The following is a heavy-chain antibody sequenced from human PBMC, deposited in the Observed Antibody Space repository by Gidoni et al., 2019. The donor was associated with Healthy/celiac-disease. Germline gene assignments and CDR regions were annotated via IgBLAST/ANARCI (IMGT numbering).Heavy chain of an antibody. J-gene: IGHJ4*02. CDR3: ARDLPAVVITTRGVGFDY. Sequence: QVQLVESGGGLVKPGGSLRLSCAASGFTFSDYYMSWIRQAPGKGLEWVSYISSSGSTIYYADSVKGRFTISRDNAKNSLYLQMNSLRAEDTAVYYCARDLPAVVITTRGVGFDYWGQGTLVTVSS. D-gene: IGHD3-22*01. CDR1: GFTFSDYY. V-gene: IGHV3-11*01. CDR2: ISSSGSTI.